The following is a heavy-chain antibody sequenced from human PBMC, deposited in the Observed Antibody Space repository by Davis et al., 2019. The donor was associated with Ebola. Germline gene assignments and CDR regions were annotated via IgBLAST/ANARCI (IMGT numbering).Heavy chain of an antibody. D-gene: IGHD2-2*01. CDR1: EFTFSDYS. CDR2: ISSSSSYT. Sequence: GGSLRLSCAASEFTFSDYSMTWIRQAPGKGLEWVSYISSSSSYTNYADSVKGRFTISRDNAKNSLYLQMNSLRAEDTAVYYCARADCSSTSCYRLGYYMDVWGKGTTVTVSS. J-gene: IGHJ6*03. V-gene: IGHV3-11*06. CDR3: ARADCSSTSCYRLGYYMDV.